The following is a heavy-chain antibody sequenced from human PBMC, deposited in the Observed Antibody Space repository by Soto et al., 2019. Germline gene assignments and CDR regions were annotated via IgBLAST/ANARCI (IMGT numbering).Heavy chain of an antibody. CDR3: AKSRGDSWYLYYYDY. J-gene: IGHJ4*02. V-gene: IGHV3-23*01. Sequence: EVQLLESGGGLVQPGGSLRLSCAASGLTFRAFSMSWVRQPPGKGLEWVSGISGSGGSIYYADSVKGRFTISRDSSSNTLYLQMSSLRAEDTAVYYCAKSRGDSWYLYYYDYWGQGTLVTVPS. CDR1: GLTFRAFS. CDR2: ISGSGGSI. D-gene: IGHD5-12*01.